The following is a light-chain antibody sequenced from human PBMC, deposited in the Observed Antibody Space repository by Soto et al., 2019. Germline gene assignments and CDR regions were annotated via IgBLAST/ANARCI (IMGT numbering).Light chain of an antibody. V-gene: IGKV3-15*01. Sequence: EIVMTQSPATLSVSPGERATVSCRASQSVSRNLAWYQQKPGQAPRLLIYGASTRSTGIPARFSGSGSGTEFPLTITSLQSEDFAVYYCQQYNNWLTFGGGTKVEIK. CDR3: QQYNNWLT. J-gene: IGKJ4*01. CDR2: GAS. CDR1: QSVSRN.